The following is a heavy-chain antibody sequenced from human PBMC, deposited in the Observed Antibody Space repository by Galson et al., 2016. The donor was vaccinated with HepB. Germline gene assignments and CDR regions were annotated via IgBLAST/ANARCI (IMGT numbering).Heavy chain of an antibody. CDR1: GGSISSGHW. Sequence: TCAVSGGSISSGHWWSWVRQTPTRGPEWIGRIFDNENTNYNPSLKSRVTMSRATSKRQFSLTLSSVTAADTAVYYCARLSGGPIAWGQGTLVTVSS. J-gene: IGHJ1*01. D-gene: IGHD3-16*01. CDR2: IFDNENT. V-gene: IGHV4-4*02. CDR3: ARLSGGPIA.